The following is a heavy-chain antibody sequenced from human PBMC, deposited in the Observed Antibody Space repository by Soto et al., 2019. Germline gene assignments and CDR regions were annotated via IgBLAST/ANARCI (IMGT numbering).Heavy chain of an antibody. D-gene: IGHD2-15*01. V-gene: IGHV4-59*01. CDR2: IYYSGST. Sequence: PSETLSLTCTVSGGSISSYYWSWIRQPPGKGLEWLGYIYYSGSTNYNPSLKSRVTISVDTSKNQFSLKLSSVTAADTAVYYCASGGRSYCSGGSCYDLFDFWGQGTLLTVSS. CDR3: ASGGRSYCSGGSCYDLFDF. CDR1: GGSISSYY. J-gene: IGHJ4*02.